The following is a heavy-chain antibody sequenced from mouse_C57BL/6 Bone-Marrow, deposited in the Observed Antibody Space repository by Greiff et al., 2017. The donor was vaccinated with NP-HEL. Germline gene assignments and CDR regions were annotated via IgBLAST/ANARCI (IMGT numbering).Heavy chain of an antibody. J-gene: IGHJ3*01. CDR3: ARGWSFYDGYPWFAY. CDR1: GYTFTSYW. Sequence: QVQLQQPGAELVKPGASVKMSCKASGYTFTSYWITWVKQRPGQGLEWIGDIYPGSGSTNYNEKFKSKATLTVDTSSSTAYMQLSSLTSEDSAVYYCARGWSFYDGYPWFAYWGQGTLVTVSA. CDR2: IYPGSGST. D-gene: IGHD2-3*01. V-gene: IGHV1-55*01.